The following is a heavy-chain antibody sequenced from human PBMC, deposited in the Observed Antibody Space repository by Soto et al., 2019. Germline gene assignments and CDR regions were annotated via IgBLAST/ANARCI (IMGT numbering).Heavy chain of an antibody. J-gene: IGHJ5*01. Sequence: QVQLQESGPGLLKPSETLSLTCSVTGACISSGGYYWNWLRQHPGKGLEWIGYIHSSGYTYYNPSLKSRVAISLDTSKNTFSLELTSVTAADTAMYSCASSRDTVIRATTWFDSWGQGTLVTVSS. V-gene: IGHV4-31*03. CDR1: GACISSGGYY. D-gene: IGHD3-10*01. CDR2: IHSSGYT. CDR3: ASSRDTVIRATTWFDS.